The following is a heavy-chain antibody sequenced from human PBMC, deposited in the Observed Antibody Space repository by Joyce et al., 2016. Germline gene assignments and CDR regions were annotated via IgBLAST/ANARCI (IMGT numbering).Heavy chain of an antibody. J-gene: IGHJ6*02. Sequence: EAQLVESGGGLVQPGGSLRLSCAASGFTFIKYNMNWVRQALGKGLEWLSHSTISGTTIFYADSVKGRFTISRDNANNFLFLQMNSLRAEDTAVYYCARSLDSGYYFYGLDVWGQGTTVTVSS. V-gene: IGHV3-48*04. CDR2: STISGTTI. CDR1: GFTFIKYN. D-gene: IGHD2-21*01. CDR3: ARSLDSGYYFYGLDV.